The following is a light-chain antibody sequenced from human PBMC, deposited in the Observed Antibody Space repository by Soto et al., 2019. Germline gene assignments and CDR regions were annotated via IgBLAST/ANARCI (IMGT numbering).Light chain of an antibody. CDR1: SSDVGGYNY. Sequence: QSALTQPRSVSGSPGQSVTISCSGTSSDVGGYNYVSWYQQHPGKAPKLMIYGVTKRPSGVPDRFSASKSGNTASLTISGLQAEDEADYYCCSYAGSHTRVFGGGTKLTVL. J-gene: IGLJ3*02. CDR3: CSYAGSHTRV. V-gene: IGLV2-11*01. CDR2: GVT.